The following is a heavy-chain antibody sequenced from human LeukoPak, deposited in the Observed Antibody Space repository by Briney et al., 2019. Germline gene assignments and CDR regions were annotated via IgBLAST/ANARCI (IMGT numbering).Heavy chain of an antibody. V-gene: IGHV3-15*01. CDR1: GFTFSNAW. Sequence: GGSLRLSCAASGFTFSNAWMSWVRQAPGKGLEWVGRIKSKTDGGTTDYAAPVKGRFTISRDDSKNTLYLQMNSLKTEDTAVYYCTTGDSFLLWFGIGYWGQGTLVTVSS. J-gene: IGHJ4*02. CDR3: TTGDSFLLWFGIGY. D-gene: IGHD3-10*01. CDR2: IKSKTDGGTT.